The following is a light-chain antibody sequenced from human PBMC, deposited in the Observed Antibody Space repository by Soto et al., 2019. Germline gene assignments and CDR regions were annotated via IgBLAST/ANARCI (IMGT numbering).Light chain of an antibody. CDR2: GAS. J-gene: IGKJ1*01. Sequence: EIVLTQSPGTLSLSPGERATLSCRASQSVSDTYLAWYQQKPGQPPRLLIYGASNRATGIPDRFSGSGSGTDFTLNVSRLAPEDFAVYYCQFGTLVWTFGQGTKVEIK. CDR3: QFGTLVWT. CDR1: QSVSDTY. V-gene: IGKV3-20*01.